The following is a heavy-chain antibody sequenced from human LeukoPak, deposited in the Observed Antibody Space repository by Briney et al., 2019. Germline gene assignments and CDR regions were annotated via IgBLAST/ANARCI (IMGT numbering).Heavy chain of an antibody. J-gene: IGHJ6*03. CDR3: ARARWCGSTSCSFYMDV. D-gene: IGHD2-2*01. Sequence: GGSLRLSCAASGFTFSTYSMNWVRQAPGRGLEWVSYISSSSGTIYYADSVKGRFTISRDNAKNSLYLQMNSLRAEDTAVYYCARARWCGSTSCSFYMDVWGKGTTVTVSS. V-gene: IGHV3-48*04. CDR1: GFTFSTYS. CDR2: ISSSSGTI.